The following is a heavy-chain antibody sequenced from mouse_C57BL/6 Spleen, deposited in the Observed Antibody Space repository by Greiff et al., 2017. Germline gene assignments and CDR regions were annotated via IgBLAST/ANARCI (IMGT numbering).Heavy chain of an antibody. J-gene: IGHJ2*01. CDR1: GYTFTSYW. CDR3: ARWGHYDYFDY. Sequence: VQLQQPGAELVMPGASVKLSCKASGYTFTSYWMHWVKQRPGQGLEWIGEIDPSDSYTNYNQKFKGKSTLTVDKSSSTAYMQLSSLTSEDSAVYYCARWGHYDYFDYWGQGTTLTVSS. D-gene: IGHD2-4*01. CDR2: IDPSDSYT. V-gene: IGHV1-69*01.